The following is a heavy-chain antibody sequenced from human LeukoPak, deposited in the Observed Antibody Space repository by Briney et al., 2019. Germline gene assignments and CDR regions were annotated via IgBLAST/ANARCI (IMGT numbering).Heavy chain of an antibody. J-gene: IGHJ4*02. CDR3: ATQNFDY. Sequence: GGSLRLSCAASGFTLSNYAMSWVRQAPGQGLEWVSTISDSGGSTYYADSVKGRFTLSRDDSKSTLSLQMNSLRADDTAVYYCATQNFDYWGQGTLVTVSS. V-gene: IGHV3-23*01. CDR1: GFTLSNYA. CDR2: ISDSGGST.